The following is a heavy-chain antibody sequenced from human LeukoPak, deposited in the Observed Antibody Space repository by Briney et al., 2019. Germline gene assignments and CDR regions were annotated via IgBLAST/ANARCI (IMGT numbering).Heavy chain of an antibody. CDR3: AKDGFLHSAAED. D-gene: IGHD2/OR15-2a*01. CDR2: ISGSGDIT. CDR1: GFTFSSYA. J-gene: IGHJ4*02. V-gene: IGHV3-23*01. Sequence: GGSLRLSCAASGFTFSSYAMSWVRQAPGKGLEWVSSISGSGDITYYADSVKGRCNISRDKSKNTLYLQMNSLRAEDTAVFYCAKDGFLHSAAEDWGQGTLVTVSS.